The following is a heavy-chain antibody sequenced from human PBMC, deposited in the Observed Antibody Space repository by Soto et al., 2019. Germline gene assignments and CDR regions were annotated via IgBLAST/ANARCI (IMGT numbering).Heavy chain of an antibody. Sequence: QVQLVQSGAEVKKPGASVKVSCKASGYTFTRYAMHWVRQAPGQRLEWMGWINAGNGNTKYSQKFQGRVHITRDPSASTAYMELSSLRSEDTAVYYCARCDYAYYYGMDVWGQGTTVSGSS. CDR3: ARCDYAYYYGMDV. CDR2: INAGNGNT. CDR1: GYTFTRYA. V-gene: IGHV1-3*01. D-gene: IGHD4-17*01. J-gene: IGHJ6*02.